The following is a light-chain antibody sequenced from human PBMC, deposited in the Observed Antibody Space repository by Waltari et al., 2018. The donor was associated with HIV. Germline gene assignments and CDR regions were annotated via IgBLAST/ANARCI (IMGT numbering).Light chain of an antibody. J-gene: IGLJ2*01. Sequence: QSVLTQPPSVSGTPGQRVTISCSGSSSNVGSTYVYWYQQLPGTAPKPLIYRANRRPSGVPDRFSGSKSGASASLAISGRRSEDEADYHCAAWDDSLSALVFGGGTKLAVL. V-gene: IGLV1-47*01. CDR1: SSNVGSTY. CDR3: AAWDDSLSALV. CDR2: RAN.